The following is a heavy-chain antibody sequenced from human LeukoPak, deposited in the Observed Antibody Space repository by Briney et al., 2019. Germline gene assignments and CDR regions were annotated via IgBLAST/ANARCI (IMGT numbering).Heavy chain of an antibody. Sequence: GGSLRLSCAASGFTFSSYGMHWVRQAPGKGLEWVAVIWYDGSNKYYADSVKGRFTISRDNAKNSLYLQMNSLRAEDTAVYYCARGAYYYEDWGQGTLVTVSS. CDR3: ARGAYYYED. CDR1: GFTFSSYG. D-gene: IGHD3-22*01. V-gene: IGHV3-33*01. CDR2: IWYDGSNK. J-gene: IGHJ4*02.